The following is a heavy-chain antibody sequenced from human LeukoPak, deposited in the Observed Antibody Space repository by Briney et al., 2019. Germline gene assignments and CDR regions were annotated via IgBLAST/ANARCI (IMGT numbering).Heavy chain of an antibody. Sequence: GGSLRLSCAASGFTVSSYGMHWVRQAPGKGLEWVAVIWYDGSNKYYADSVKGRFTISRDNSKNTLYLQMNSLRAEDTAVYYCARGAGYSGYDLGFDPWGQGTLVTVSS. V-gene: IGHV3-33*08. CDR3: ARGAGYSGYDLGFDP. CDR1: GFTVSSYG. J-gene: IGHJ5*02. CDR2: IWYDGSNK. D-gene: IGHD5-12*01.